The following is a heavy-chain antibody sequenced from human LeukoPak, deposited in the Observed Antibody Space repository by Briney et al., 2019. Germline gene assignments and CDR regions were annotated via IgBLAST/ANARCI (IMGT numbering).Heavy chain of an antibody. V-gene: IGHV3-23*01. CDR2: ISGSGGST. J-gene: IGHJ4*02. Sequence: GGSLRLSCAASGFTFSSYAMSWVRQAPGKGLEWVSAISGSGGSTYYADSVKGRFTISRDNSKNTLYLQMNSLRAEDTAVYYGYYVWGSYRYPDPFDYWGQGTLVTVSS. CDR3: YYVWGSYRYPDPFDY. D-gene: IGHD3-16*02. CDR1: GFTFSSYA.